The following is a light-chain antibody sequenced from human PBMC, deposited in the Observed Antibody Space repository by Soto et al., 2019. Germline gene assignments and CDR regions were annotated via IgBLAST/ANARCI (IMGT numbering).Light chain of an antibody. Sequence: QSLLTQAACVSGCPGQSITISCTGTSSDIGTYNLVSWYQHYPGKAPKLMIYEGIKRPSGVSNRFSGSKSGNTAFLTISGLQAEDEADYYCCSYAGSGTDNYVFGSGTKVTVL. CDR3: CSYAGSGTDNYV. V-gene: IGLV2-23*01. J-gene: IGLJ1*01. CDR2: EGI. CDR1: SSDIGTYNL.